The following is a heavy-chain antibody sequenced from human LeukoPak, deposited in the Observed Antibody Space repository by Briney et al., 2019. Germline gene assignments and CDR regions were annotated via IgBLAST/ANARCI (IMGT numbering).Heavy chain of an antibody. Sequence: ASVKVSCKASGYTFTSYGISWVRQAPGQGLEWMGWISAYNGNTNYAQKLQGRVTMTTDTSTSTAYMALRSLRSDDTAVYYCARVLWGTALFWNYHYMDVWGKGTTVTVSS. V-gene: IGHV1-18*01. J-gene: IGHJ6*03. CDR2: ISAYNGNT. CDR3: ARVLWGTALFWNYHYMDV. D-gene: IGHD3-3*01. CDR1: GYTFTSYG.